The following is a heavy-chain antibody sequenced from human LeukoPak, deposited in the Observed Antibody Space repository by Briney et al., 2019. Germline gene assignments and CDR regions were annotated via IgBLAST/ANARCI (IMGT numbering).Heavy chain of an antibody. CDR3: ARGPVDYGDYVFDY. V-gene: IGHV3-30-3*01. Sequence: QPGGSLRLSCAASGFTFSSYAMHWVRQAPGKGLEWVAVISYDGSNKCYADSVKGRFTISRDNSKNTLYLQMNSLRAEDTAVYYCARGPVDYGDYVFDYWGQGTLVTVSS. D-gene: IGHD4-17*01. J-gene: IGHJ4*02. CDR2: ISYDGSNK. CDR1: GFTFSSYA.